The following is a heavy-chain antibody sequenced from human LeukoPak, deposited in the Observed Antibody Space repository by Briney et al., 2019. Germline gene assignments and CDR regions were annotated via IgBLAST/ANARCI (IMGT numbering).Heavy chain of an antibody. D-gene: IGHD3-10*01. CDR3: ARLSYDSGTHYTCYEY. CDR2: INRRGHT. CDR1: GFTFDRFT. V-gene: IGHV3-43*01. Sequence: GGSLRLSCAASGFTFDRFTIHWVRQTPGKGLEWVSLINRRGHTFYADSVKGRFTISRDNARNTLYLQMNSLRAEDTAVYYCARLSYDSGTHYTCYEYWGQGTLVTVSS. J-gene: IGHJ4*02.